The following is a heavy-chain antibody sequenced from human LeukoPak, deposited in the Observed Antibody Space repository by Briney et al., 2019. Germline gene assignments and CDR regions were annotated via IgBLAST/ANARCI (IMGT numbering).Heavy chain of an antibody. CDR3: ARDVGDL. J-gene: IGHJ4*02. Sequence: GWSLRRSCAPSGFTFSTYWMGWVRQAPGKGLEWLANINQGGSEKYYVDSVKGRFTISRDNAKNSLFLQMNSLRAEDTAVYYCARDVGDLWGQGTLVTVSS. CDR2: INQGGSEK. D-gene: IGHD2-21*02. V-gene: IGHV3-7*01. CDR1: GFTFSTYW.